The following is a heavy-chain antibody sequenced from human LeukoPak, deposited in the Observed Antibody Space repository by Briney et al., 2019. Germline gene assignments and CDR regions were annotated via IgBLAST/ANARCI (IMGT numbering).Heavy chain of an antibody. CDR3: ARGFGSYEGYYFDY. CDR1: GYSISSGYY. Sequence: SETLSLTCTVSGYSISSGYYWGWIRQPPGKGLEWIGSIYHSGNTYYNPSLKSRVTISVDTSKNQFSLKLSSVTAADTAVYYCARGFGSYEGYYFDYWGQGTLVTVSS. J-gene: IGHJ4*02. CDR2: IYHSGNT. D-gene: IGHD1-26*01. V-gene: IGHV4-38-2*02.